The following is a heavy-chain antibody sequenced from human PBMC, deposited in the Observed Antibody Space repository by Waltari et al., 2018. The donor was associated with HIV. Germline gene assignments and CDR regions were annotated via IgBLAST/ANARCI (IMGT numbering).Heavy chain of an antibody. CDR1: DDSFTSSSYF. Sequence: QLPLQESGPGLVKPWDTLSLTCTVSDDSFTSSSYFWGWIRQAPGKGLEWIGSVYYGGTNDYNPSRKSRATVSADTSRRQFSLRLSAVTAEDTAIYYCARGSGSTYGDSFDMWGQGTRVIVSS. V-gene: IGHV4-39*02. CDR2: VYYGGTN. CDR3: ARGSGSTYGDSFDM. J-gene: IGHJ3*02. D-gene: IGHD1-26*01.